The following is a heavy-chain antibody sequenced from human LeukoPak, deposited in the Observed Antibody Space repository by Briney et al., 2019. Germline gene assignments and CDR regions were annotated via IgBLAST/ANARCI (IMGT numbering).Heavy chain of an antibody. CDR1: GFTVSSNY. Sequence: PGGSLRLSCAASGFTVSSNYMSWVREAPGKGLEWVSVIYSGGSTYYADSVKGRFTIPRDNSKNTLYLQMNSLRAEDTAVYYCARFIQGLFDIWGQGTMVTVSS. CDR3: ARFIQGLFDI. V-gene: IGHV3-66*01. CDR2: IYSGGST. J-gene: IGHJ3*02. D-gene: IGHD2-21*01.